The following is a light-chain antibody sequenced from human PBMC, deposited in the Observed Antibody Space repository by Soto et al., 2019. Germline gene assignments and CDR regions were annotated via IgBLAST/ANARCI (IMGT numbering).Light chain of an antibody. CDR1: SGHSSYT. CDR2: LHSDGSH. J-gene: IGLJ3*02. CDR3: QTWGTGIRV. V-gene: IGLV4-69*01. Sequence: QPVLTQSPSASASLGASVKLTCTLSSGHSSYTIAWHQQQPEKGPRYLMKLHSDGSHSKGDGIPDRFSGSSSGSERFLTISSLQSGDEADYYCQTWGTGIRVFGGGTKVTVL.